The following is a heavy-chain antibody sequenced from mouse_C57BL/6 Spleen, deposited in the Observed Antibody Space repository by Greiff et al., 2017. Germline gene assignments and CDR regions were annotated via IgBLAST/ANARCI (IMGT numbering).Heavy chain of an antibody. CDR3: AKNYGYDDWYFDV. V-gene: IGHV2-5*01. Sequence: VMLVESGPGLVQPSQSLSITCTVSGFSLTSYGVHWVRQSPGKGLEWLGVIWRGGSTDYNAAFMSRLSITKDNSKSQVFFKMNSLQADDTAIYYCAKNYGYDDWYFDVWGTGTTVTVSS. CDR2: IWRGGST. D-gene: IGHD2-2*01. CDR1: GFSLTSYG. J-gene: IGHJ1*03.